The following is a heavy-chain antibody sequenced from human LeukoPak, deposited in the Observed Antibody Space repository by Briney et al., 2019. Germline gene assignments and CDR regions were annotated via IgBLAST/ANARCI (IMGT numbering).Heavy chain of an antibody. CDR3: AKDYYGSGSYFWRSDYYYGMDV. CDR1: AFTFSSYG. D-gene: IGHD3-10*01. J-gene: IGHJ6*02. CDR2: ISYDGSNK. Sequence: GRSLRLSCAASAFTFSSYGMHWVRQAPGKGLGWVAVISYDGSNKYYADSVKGRFTISRDNSKTTLYLQMNSLRAEDTAVYYCAKDYYGSGSYFWRSDYYYGMDVWGQGTTVTVSS. V-gene: IGHV3-30*18.